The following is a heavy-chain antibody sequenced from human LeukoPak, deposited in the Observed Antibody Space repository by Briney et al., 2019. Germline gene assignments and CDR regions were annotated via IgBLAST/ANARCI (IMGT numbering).Heavy chain of an antibody. D-gene: IGHD2-21*02. CDR1: GCTFVDYA. CDR3: ARSGVTATRGSFQH. CDR2: MSWKSGSI. V-gene: IGHV3-9*01. J-gene: IGHJ1*01. Sequence: GGSLRLSCAAAGCTFVDYAMHWVRQAPGKGLDWVAGMSWKSGSIGYADSVKGTFTISRDNAKNSLYLQMNSLRAEDTAFYSCARSGVTATRGSFQHWGQGTLVTVSS.